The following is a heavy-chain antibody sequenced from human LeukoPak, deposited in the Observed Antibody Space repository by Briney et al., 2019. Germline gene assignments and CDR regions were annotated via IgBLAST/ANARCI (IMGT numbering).Heavy chain of an antibody. D-gene: IGHD1-26*01. CDR1: GLTFSNYF. Sequence: GGSLRLSCADSGLTFSNYFMSWVRQAPGKGLEWVANIKEDGSDKNYVDSVKGRFTISRDNAKNSLYLQMNSLRAEDRAVYYCGREISGAATALDLWGQGTLVTVSS. CDR2: IKEDGSDK. V-gene: IGHV3-7*04. J-gene: IGHJ5*02. CDR3: GREISGAATALDL.